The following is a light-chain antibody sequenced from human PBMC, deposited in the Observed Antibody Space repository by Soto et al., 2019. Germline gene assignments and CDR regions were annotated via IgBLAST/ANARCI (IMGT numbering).Light chain of an antibody. J-gene: IGKJ1*01. Sequence: DIQMTQSPSSLSASVGDRVTITCRASQGISTYLNWYQQKPGKAPKLLIYAASSLQSGVPSRFSGSGSETEFTLTISSLQPEDFATYSCQQSYSTTWTFGQGTKVYIK. V-gene: IGKV1-39*01. CDR1: QGISTY. CDR2: AAS. CDR3: QQSYSTTWT.